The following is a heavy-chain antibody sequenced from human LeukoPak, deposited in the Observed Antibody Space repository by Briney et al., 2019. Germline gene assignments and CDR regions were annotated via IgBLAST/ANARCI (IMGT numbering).Heavy chain of an antibody. CDR1: GFTFSSYA. CDR3: AKDDRGSYFRYDAFDI. J-gene: IGHJ3*02. D-gene: IGHD1-26*01. CDR2: ISGSGGST. Sequence: PGGSLRLSCAASGFTFSSYAMSWVRQAPGKGLEWVSAISGSGGSTYYADSVKGRFTISRDNSKNTLYLQMNSLRAEDTAVYYCAKDDRGSYFRYDAFDIWGQGTMVTVSS. V-gene: IGHV3-23*01.